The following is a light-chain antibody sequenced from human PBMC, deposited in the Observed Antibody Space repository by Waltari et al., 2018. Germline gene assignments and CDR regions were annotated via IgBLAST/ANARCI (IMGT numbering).Light chain of an antibody. Sequence: PSASASLGASVKLTCTLDSGHTSNIIAWLQQHPQKGPRFLMKINSDGSHSKGDEIPDRFSGSSSGAERYLTISSLQSEDEADYYCQTGGHGTWVFGGGTKLTVL. V-gene: IGLV4-69*01. CDR2: INSDGSH. J-gene: IGLJ3*02. CDR1: SGHTSNI. CDR3: QTGGHGTWV.